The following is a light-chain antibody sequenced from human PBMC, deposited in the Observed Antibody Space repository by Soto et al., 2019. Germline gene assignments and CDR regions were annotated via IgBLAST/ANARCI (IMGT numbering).Light chain of an antibody. CDR3: VLYMGSGIWV. CDR2: STN. Sequence: QTVVTQEPSFSVSPGRTVTLTCGLSSGSVSTSYYPSCYQQTPGQAPRTLIYSTNTRSSGVPDRFSGSILGNTAALTITGAQADDESDYYCVLYMGSGIWVFGGGTKVTVL. CDR1: SGSVSTSYY. J-gene: IGLJ3*02. V-gene: IGLV8-61*01.